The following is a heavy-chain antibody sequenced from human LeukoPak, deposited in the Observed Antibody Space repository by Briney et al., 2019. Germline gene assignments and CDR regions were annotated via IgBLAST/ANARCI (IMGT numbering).Heavy chain of an antibody. CDR3: AREAKGVYYDSSGYYEYFDY. D-gene: IGHD3-22*01. Sequence: SVKVSCKAPGVTFGTYAISWVRQAPGQGLEWMGGIIPIFGTANYAQKFQGRVTITADESTSTAYMELSSLRSEDTAVYYCAREAKGVYYDSSGYYEYFDYWGQGTLVTVSS. J-gene: IGHJ4*02. CDR2: IIPIFGTA. V-gene: IGHV1-69*13. CDR1: GVTFGTYA.